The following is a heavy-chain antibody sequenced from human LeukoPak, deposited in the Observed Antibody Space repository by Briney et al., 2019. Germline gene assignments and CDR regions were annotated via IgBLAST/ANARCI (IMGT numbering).Heavy chain of an antibody. J-gene: IGHJ4*02. CDR2: IDWDDAK. CDR3: ARIQPSTSNLFDF. V-gene: IGHV2-70*11. Sequence: SGPALVKPTQTLTLTCTFSGFSLXTSGMXVTWIRQPPGKALEWLARIDWDDAKYYTTFLKTSLTISKDTSKNQVVLTMTNVDPVDTATYYCARIQPSTSNLFDFWGQGTPVTVSS. D-gene: IGHD1-14*01. CDR1: GFSLXTSGMX.